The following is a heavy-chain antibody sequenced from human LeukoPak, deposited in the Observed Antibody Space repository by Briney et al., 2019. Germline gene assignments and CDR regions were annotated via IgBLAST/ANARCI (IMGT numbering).Heavy chain of an antibody. CDR2: IYSDGST. V-gene: IGHV3-53*05. Sequence: PGGSLRLSCAASGFTVSSNYMSWVRQAPGKGLEWVSVIYSDGSTYYADSVKGRFTISRDNSKNTLYLQMNSLRAEDTAVYYCARDLSSGGSYYFDYWGQGTLVTVSS. CDR1: GFTVSSNY. J-gene: IGHJ4*02. CDR3: ARDLSSGGSYYFDY. D-gene: IGHD2-15*01.